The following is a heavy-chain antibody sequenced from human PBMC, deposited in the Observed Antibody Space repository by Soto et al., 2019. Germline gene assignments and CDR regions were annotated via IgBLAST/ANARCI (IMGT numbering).Heavy chain of an antibody. V-gene: IGHV3-48*03. CDR1: GFTFSSYE. D-gene: IGHD3-16*01. Sequence: PGGSLRLSXAASGFTFSSYEMNWVRQAPGKGLEWVSYISSSGSTIYYADSVKGRFTISRDNAKNSLYLQMNSLRAEDTAVYYCARLSLYYFDYWGQGTLVTVSS. CDR2: ISSSGSTI. J-gene: IGHJ4*02. CDR3: ARLSLYYFDY.